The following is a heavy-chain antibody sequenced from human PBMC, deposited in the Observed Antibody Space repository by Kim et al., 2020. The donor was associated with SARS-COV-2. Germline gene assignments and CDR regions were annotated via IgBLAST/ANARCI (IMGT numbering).Heavy chain of an antibody. CDR2: K. CDR3: TTGYSGSYGDY. Sequence: KDYAAPVKGRFTISRDDSKNTLYLQMNSLKTGDTAVYYCTTGYSGSYGDYWGQGTLVTVSS. D-gene: IGHD1-26*01. J-gene: IGHJ4*02. V-gene: IGHV3-15*01.